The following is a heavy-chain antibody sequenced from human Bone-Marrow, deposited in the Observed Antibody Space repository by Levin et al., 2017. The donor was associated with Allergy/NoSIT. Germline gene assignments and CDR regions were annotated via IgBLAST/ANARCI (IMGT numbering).Heavy chain of an antibody. V-gene: IGHV3-48*02. J-gene: IGHJ4*02. CDR2: ITSSGDST. Sequence: GGSLRLSCAASGFTFRHYTMNWVRQAPGKGLEWVSCITSSGDSTYYADSVKGRFTISRDNAKNSLYLQLNRLRDEDTAMYYCARDPARGYYDSSGYSADHWGQGTLVTVSS. D-gene: IGHD3-22*01. CDR3: ARDPARGYYDSSGYSADH. CDR1: GFTFRHYT.